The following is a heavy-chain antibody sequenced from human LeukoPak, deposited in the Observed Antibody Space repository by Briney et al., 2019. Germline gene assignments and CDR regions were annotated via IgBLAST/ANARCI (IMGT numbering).Heavy chain of an antibody. D-gene: IGHD6-19*01. CDR1: GYTFTSYG. J-gene: IGHJ4*02. CDR3: ARDGAVAGQFDY. Sequence: ASVTVSCKSSGYTFTSYGIGWVRQAPGQGLGWMGWISAYNGNTNYTQNLQGRVTMTTDTSTSTAYMELRSLRFDDTAVYYCARDGAVAGQFDYWGQGTLLTVSS. V-gene: IGHV1-18*01. CDR2: ISAYNGNT.